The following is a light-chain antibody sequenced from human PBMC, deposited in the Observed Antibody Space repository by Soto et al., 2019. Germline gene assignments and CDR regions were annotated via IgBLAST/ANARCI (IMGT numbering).Light chain of an antibody. J-gene: IGKJ5*01. Sequence: EIVMTQSPATLSVSPGETATLSCRASQSISNTLVWYQQKPGQAPRLLISGASTRDTGIPARFRGSRSGTEFTLTISSLQSEDFGVYYCQQYSDWPLTFGQGTRLV. CDR2: GAS. CDR3: QQYSDWPLT. CDR1: QSISNT. V-gene: IGKV3-15*01.